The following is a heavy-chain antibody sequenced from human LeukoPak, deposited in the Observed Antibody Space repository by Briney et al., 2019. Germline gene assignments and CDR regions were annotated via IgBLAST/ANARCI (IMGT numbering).Heavy chain of an antibody. D-gene: IGHD6-19*01. J-gene: IGHJ5*02. V-gene: IGHV1-18*04. Sequence: ASVKISCKASGYTFTSYGISWVRQAPGQGLEWIGWISAYNGNTNYAQKLQGRVTMTTDTSTRTAHMERRSLRSDDTAVYYCARLVTSGWSLPWGQGTLVTVSS. CDR3: ARLVTSGWSLP. CDR2: ISAYNGNT. CDR1: GYTFTSYG.